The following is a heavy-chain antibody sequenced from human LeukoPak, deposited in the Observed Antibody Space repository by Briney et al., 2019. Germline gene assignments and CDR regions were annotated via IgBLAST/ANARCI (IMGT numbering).Heavy chain of an antibody. CDR3: ARVRNYYYGMDV. CDR2: ISSSSSTI. V-gene: IGHV3-48*02. Sequence: GGSLRLSCAASGFTFGSYSMNWVRQAPGKGLEWVSYISSSSSTIYYADSVKGRFTISRDNAKNSLYLQMNSLRDEDTAVYYCARVRNYYYGMDVWGQGTTVTVSS. CDR1: GFTFGSYS. J-gene: IGHJ6*02.